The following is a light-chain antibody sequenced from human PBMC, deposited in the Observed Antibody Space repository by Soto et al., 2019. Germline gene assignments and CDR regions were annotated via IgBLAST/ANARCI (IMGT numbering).Light chain of an antibody. V-gene: IGLV2-14*01. CDR2: EVS. J-gene: IGLJ3*02. CDR1: GSDVGGYNY. CDR3: SSYTPSSTLV. Sequence: QSALTQPASVSGSPGQSITISCTGAGSDVGGYNYVSWYQQPPGKAPKLIIYEVSNRPSGVSNRFSGAKSGNTASLTISGLQTEDEADEYSSSYTPSSTLVFGGGTKVTVL.